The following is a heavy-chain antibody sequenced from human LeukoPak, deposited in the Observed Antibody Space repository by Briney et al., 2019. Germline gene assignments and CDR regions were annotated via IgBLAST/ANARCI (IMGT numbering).Heavy chain of an antibody. CDR3: GGGGKRGDYGSGSYIPPPYYYYYYMDV. V-gene: IGHV4-61*02. CDR2: IYTSGST. Sequence: PSQTLSLTCTVSGGSISSGSYYWSWIRQHAGKGLEWIGRIYTSGSTNYNPSIKSRVTISVDTSKNQFSLKLSSVTAADTAVYYWGGGGKRGDYGSGSYIPPPYYYYYYMDVWGKGTTVTISS. CDR1: GGSISSGSYY. J-gene: IGHJ6*03. D-gene: IGHD3-10*01.